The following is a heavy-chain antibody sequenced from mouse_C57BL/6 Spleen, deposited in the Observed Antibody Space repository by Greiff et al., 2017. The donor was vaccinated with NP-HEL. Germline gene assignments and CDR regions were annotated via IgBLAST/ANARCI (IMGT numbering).Heavy chain of an antibody. CDR2: IYPGSGNT. V-gene: IGHV1-76*01. D-gene: IGHD1-1*01. CDR1: GYTFTDYY. Sequence: QVQLQQSGAELVRPGASVKLSCKASGYTFTDYYINWVKQRPGQGLEWIARIYPGSGNTYYNEKFKGKATLTAEKSSSTAYMQLSSLTSEDSAVYFCARRGCYGSSFHWYFDVWGTGTTVTVSS. CDR3: ARRGCYGSSFHWYFDV. J-gene: IGHJ1*03.